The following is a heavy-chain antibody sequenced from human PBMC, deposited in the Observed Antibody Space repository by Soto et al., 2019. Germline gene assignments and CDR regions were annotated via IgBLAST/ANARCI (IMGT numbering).Heavy chain of an antibody. V-gene: IGHV4-30-2*01. D-gene: IGHD4-4*01. Sequence: SETLSLTCAVSGGSISSGGYSWSWIRQPPGKGLEWIGYIYHSGSTYYNPSLKSRVTISVDRSKNQFSLKLSSVTAADTAVYYCARGGSRSVTTVTNNWVDPWGQGTLVTVSS. J-gene: IGHJ5*02. CDR2: IYHSGST. CDR1: GGSISSGGYS. CDR3: ARGGSRSVTTVTNNWVDP.